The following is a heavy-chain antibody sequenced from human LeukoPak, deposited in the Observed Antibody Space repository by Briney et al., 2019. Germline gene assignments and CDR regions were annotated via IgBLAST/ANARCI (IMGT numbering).Heavy chain of an antibody. D-gene: IGHD6-6*01. Sequence: PSETLSLTCAVYGGSFSGYYWSWIRQPPGKGLEWIGEINHSGSTNYNPSLKSRVTISVDTSKNQFSLKLSSVTAADTAVYYCAIGVYSSSFDPWGQGTLVTVSS. CDR1: GGSFSGYY. CDR3: AIGVYSSSFDP. CDR2: INHSGST. J-gene: IGHJ5*02. V-gene: IGHV4-34*01.